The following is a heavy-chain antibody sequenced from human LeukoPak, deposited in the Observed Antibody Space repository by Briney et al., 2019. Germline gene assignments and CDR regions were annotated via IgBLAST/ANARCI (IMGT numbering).Heavy chain of an antibody. J-gene: IGHJ4*02. Sequence: PGESLRLSCAASGFTFSSACIHWVRQAPGRGLVWVSRITDDATTTYADSVRGRFTNSRDNAKNILYRQMNTLRAEDTAVYYCVRDRVGPDYWGQGTLVTVSS. CDR2: ITDDATT. V-gene: IGHV3-74*01. CDR1: GFTFSSAC. D-gene: IGHD1-26*01. CDR3: VRDRVGPDY.